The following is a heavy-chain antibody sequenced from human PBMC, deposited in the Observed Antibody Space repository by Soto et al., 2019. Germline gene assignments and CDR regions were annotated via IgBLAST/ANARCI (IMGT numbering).Heavy chain of an antibody. CDR2: IYYSGSS. Sequence: QLQLHDSGPRLVKPSETLSLTCTVSGGSISSRSHYWGWIRQPPGKGLEWIGSIYYSGSSYYSPSVTSRVTTSVDTSTNRLSLKLRSVTAADPSVYCCARHWGAVSFGDSGPDYWGQGILVTVSS. CDR3: ARHWGAVSFGDSGPDY. J-gene: IGHJ4*02. V-gene: IGHV4-39*01. CDR1: GGSISSRSHY. D-gene: IGHD3-10*01.